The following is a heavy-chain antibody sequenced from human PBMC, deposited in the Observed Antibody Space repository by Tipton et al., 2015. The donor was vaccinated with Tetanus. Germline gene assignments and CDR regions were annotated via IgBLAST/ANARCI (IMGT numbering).Heavy chain of an antibody. V-gene: IGHV4-34*01. Sequence: TLSLTCAVNGGSSSDYYWTWIRQAPGKGLEWIGEINHTGRTYYNPSLRGRVTIIPDTSKNQFSLKLSSVTAADTAVYYCANHPGAKTQFDYWGQGTLVTVSS. D-gene: IGHD1-26*01. CDR1: GGSSSDYY. CDR3: ANHPGAKTQFDY. CDR2: INHTGRT. J-gene: IGHJ4*02.